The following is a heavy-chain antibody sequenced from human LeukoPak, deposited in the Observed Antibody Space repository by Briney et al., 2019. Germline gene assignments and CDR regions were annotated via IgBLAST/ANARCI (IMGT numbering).Heavy chain of an antibody. Sequence: SETLSLTCTVSGGPISSHYWSWIRQPPGEGLEWIGYISYSGRINYNPSLKSRVTLSLDTSKNQFSLTLTSVTAADTAVYYCARGEASGSYFNWFDPWGQGTLVTVSS. CDR1: GGPISSHY. D-gene: IGHD3-10*01. J-gene: IGHJ5*02. V-gene: IGHV4-59*11. CDR2: ISYSGRI. CDR3: ARGEASGSYFNWFDP.